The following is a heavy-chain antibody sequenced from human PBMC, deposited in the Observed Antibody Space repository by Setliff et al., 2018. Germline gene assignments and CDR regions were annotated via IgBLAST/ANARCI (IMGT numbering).Heavy chain of an antibody. Sequence: GGSLRLSCTASGFTFRTYSMSWVRQAPGKGLEWVSAISGSGGSTYYADSVKGRFTISRDNSKNTLYLQMNSLRAEDTAVYYCASYIAAAGPIDYWGQGTLVTVSS. CDR1: GFTFRTYS. V-gene: IGHV3-23*01. D-gene: IGHD6-13*01. J-gene: IGHJ4*02. CDR2: ISGSGGST. CDR3: ASYIAAAGPIDY.